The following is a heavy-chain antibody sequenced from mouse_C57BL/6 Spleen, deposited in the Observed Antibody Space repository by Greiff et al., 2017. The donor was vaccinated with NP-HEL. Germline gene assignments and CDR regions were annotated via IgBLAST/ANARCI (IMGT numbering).Heavy chain of an antibody. CDR1: GYTFTSYW. J-gene: IGHJ3*01. CDR2: INPSNGGT. D-gene: IGHD1-1*01. V-gene: IGHV1-53*01. Sequence: QVQLQQPGAELVKPGASVKVSCKASGYTFTSYWMHWVKQRPGQGLEWIGNINPSNGGTNYNEKFKNKATLTVDKSSSTAYMHLSSLTSEDSAVYYCARSRDCGSNSWFAYWGQGTLVTVSA. CDR3: ARSRDCGSNSWFAY.